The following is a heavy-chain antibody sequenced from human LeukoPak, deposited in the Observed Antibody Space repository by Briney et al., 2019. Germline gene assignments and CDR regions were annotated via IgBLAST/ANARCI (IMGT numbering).Heavy chain of an antibody. CDR3: ARATHYYGSGSYPPGH. CDR2: IIPIFGTA. D-gene: IGHD3-10*01. V-gene: IGHV1-69*13. J-gene: IGHJ4*02. CDR1: GGTFSSYA. Sequence: GASVKVSCKASGGTFSSYAISWVRQAPGQGLEWMGGIIPIFGTANYARKFQGRVTITADESTSTAYMELSSLRSEDTAVYYCARATHYYGSGSYPPGHWGQGTLVTVSS.